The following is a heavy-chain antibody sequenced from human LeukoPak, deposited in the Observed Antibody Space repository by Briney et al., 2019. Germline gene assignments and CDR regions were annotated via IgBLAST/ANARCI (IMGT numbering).Heavy chain of an antibody. CDR1: GGSVSTSTYY. CDR2: ASSGGTI. D-gene: IGHD3-3*01. J-gene: IGHJ5*02. V-gene: IGHV4-39*01. Sequence: WETLSLTCTLSGGSVSTSTYYWGWIRQSPGKGLEWIGSASSGGTIYYNPSLKSRVILSVDTSKNQFSLNLNSVTAADTAVYYCARHCVHYYDYDFFDPSGQGTLVTVSS. CDR3: ARHCVHYYDYDFFDP.